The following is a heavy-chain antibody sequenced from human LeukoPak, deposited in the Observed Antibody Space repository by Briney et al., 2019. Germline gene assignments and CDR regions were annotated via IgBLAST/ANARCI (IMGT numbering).Heavy chain of an antibody. CDR2: INPNSGGT. D-gene: IGHD3-10*01. CDR3: TRARRDGSGSKPLYYYMDV. V-gene: IGHV1-2*02. J-gene: IGHJ6*03. Sequence: ASVKVSCKASGYTFTGYYMHWVRQAPGQGLEWMGWINPNSGGTNYAQKFQGRVTMIRDTSISTAYMELSRLRSDDTAVYYCTRARRDGSGSKPLYYYMDVWGKGTPVTVSS. CDR1: GYTFTGYY.